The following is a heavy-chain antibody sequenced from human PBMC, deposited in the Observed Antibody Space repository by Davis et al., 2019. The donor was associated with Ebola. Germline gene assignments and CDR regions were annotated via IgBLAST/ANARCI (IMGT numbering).Heavy chain of an antibody. J-gene: IGHJ6*02. D-gene: IGHD2-15*01. CDR2: ISYDGSNK. CDR1: GFTFSSYA. CDR3: ARLGYCSGGSCYPYYDYYYGMDV. Sequence: GGSLRLSCAASGFTFSSYAMHWVRQAPGKGLEWVAVISYDGSNKYYADSVKGRFTISRDNSKNTLYRQMNSLRAEDTAVYYCARLGYCSGGSCYPYYDYYYGMDVWGQGTTVTVSS. V-gene: IGHV3-30*04.